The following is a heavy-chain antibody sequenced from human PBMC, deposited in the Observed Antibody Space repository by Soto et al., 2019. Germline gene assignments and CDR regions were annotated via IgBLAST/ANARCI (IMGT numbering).Heavy chain of an antibody. CDR2: IYYTGKT. D-gene: IGHD3-16*01. J-gene: IGHJ4*02. CDR1: GDYIHVGGYY. Sequence: SETLSLTCSVSGDYIHVGGYYWTWIRQRPGKGLEWMGYIYYTGKTYYNPSLESRLTMSVDRSKNQFSLRLASVTASDTAIYYCARLVYDTRLDYLYFDFWGQGALVTV. V-gene: IGHV4-31*03. CDR3: ARLVYDTRLDYLYFDF.